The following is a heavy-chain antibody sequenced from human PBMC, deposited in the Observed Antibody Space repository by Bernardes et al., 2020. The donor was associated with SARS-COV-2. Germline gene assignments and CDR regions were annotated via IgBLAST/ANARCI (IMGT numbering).Heavy chain of an antibody. CDR2: ITPGGDRT. D-gene: IGHD3-3*01. CDR3: AKVFYKSGFSALDY. Sequence: GGSLRLSCAASGFSFSSYAMNWVRQAPGKGLEWVSGITPGGDRTYYAESVKGRFTISRDKSKDTLYLEMNSLRAEDTALYYCAKVFYKSGFSALDYWGLGTQVTVSS. V-gene: IGHV3-23*01. CDR1: GFSFSSYA. J-gene: IGHJ4*02.